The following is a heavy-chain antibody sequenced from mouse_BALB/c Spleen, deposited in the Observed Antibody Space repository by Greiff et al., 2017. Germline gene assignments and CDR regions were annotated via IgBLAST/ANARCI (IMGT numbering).Heavy chain of an antibody. CDR3: ARSGGNYGGYFDV. Sequence: EVQLQQSGPELVKPGASVKISCKASGYSFTGYYMHWVKQSHVKSLEWIGRINPYNGATSYNQNFKDKASLTVDKSSSTAYMELHSLTSEDSAVYYCARSGGNYGGYFDVWGAGTTVTVSS. CDR2: INPYNGAT. D-gene: IGHD2-1*01. J-gene: IGHJ1*01. V-gene: IGHV1-31*01. CDR1: GYSFTGYY.